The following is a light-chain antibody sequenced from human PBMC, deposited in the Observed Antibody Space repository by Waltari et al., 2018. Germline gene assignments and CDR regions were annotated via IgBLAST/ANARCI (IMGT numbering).Light chain of an antibody. V-gene: IGLV4-69*01. J-gene: IGLJ3*02. Sequence: QLVLTQSPSASASLGASVKLTCTRSSGHSTNIIAWLQQQPEKGPRYLMNVNSDGSSGAERYLTISSVQAEDEADYYCQTGGHGTWVFGGGTRLTVL. CDR2: VNSDG. CDR1: SGHSTNI. CDR3: QTGGHGTWV.